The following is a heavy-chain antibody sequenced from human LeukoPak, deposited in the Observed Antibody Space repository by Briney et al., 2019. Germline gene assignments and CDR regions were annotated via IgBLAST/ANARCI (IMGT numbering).Heavy chain of an antibody. J-gene: IGHJ4*02. CDR3: AKDWGYGSGTYYPH. V-gene: IGHV3-23*01. Sequence: GGSLRLSCAASGFTFSSNSVNWVRQAPGKGLEWVSVITNSGGSTYYADSVKGRFTISRDNSKNMLYLQMNSLRAEDTAVYYCAKDWGYGSGTYYPHWGQGTLVTVSS. CDR1: GFTFSSNS. CDR2: ITNSGGST. D-gene: IGHD3-10*01.